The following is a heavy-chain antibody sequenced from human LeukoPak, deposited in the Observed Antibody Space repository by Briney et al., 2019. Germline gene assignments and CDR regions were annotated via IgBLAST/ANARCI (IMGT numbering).Heavy chain of an antibody. V-gene: IGHV4-4*07. J-gene: IGHJ4*02. D-gene: IGHD6-13*01. CDR1: GGSICSYY. CDR2: IYTSGST. Sequence: SETLSLTCTVSGGSICSYYWSWIRQPAGKGLEWIGRIYTSGSTNYNPSLKSRVTMSVDTSKNQFSLKLSSVTAADTDVYYCARESSSSWYVFLDYWGQGTLVTVSS. CDR3: ARESSSSWYVFLDY.